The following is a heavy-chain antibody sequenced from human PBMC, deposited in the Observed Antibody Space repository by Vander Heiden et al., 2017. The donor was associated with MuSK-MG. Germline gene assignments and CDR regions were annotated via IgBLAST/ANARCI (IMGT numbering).Heavy chain of an antibody. CDR2: INAGNGNT. Sequence: QVQLVQSGAEVKKPGASVKVSCKASGSTFTSYAMHWVRQAPGQRLEWMGWINAGNGNTKYAQKFQGRVTITRDTSASTAYMELSSLRSEDTAVYYCARGGFVGIGYQLLFHYYYYGMDVWGQGTTVTVSS. J-gene: IGHJ6*02. CDR3: ARGGFVGIGYQLLFHYYYYGMDV. V-gene: IGHV1-3*01. D-gene: IGHD2-2*01. CDR1: GSTFTSYA.